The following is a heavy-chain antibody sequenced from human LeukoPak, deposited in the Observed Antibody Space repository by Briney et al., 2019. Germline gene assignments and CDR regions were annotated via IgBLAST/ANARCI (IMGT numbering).Heavy chain of an antibody. CDR1: GGSFSGYY. CDR2: INHSGST. V-gene: IGHV4-34*01. D-gene: IGHD4-17*01. J-gene: IGHJ3*02. CDR3: ARADYEIDAFDI. Sequence: SETLSLTCAVYGGSFSGYYWNWIRQPPGKGLEWIGEINHSGSTNYNPSLKSRVTISVDTSKNQFSLKLSSVTAADTAVYYCARADYEIDAFDIWGQGTMVTVSS.